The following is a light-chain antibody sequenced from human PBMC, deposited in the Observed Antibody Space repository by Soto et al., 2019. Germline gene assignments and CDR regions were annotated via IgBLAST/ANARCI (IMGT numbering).Light chain of an antibody. V-gene: IGLV6-57*01. J-gene: IGLJ2*01. CDR2: EDN. Sequence: NFMLTQPHSVSESPGKTVTISCTRSGGSIASNYVQWYQQRPGSSPTTVIYEDNRRPSGVPDRFSGSIDSSSNSASLTISGLKTEDEADYYCQSYDSSNQVFGGRTQLTVL. CDR1: GGSIASNY. CDR3: QSYDSSNQV.